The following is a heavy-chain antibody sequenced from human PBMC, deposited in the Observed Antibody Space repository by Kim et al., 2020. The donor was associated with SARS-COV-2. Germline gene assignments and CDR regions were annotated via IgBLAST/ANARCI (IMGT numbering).Heavy chain of an antibody. Sequence: GSLRLSCAASGFTFSSYAMHWVRQAPGKGLEWVAVISYDGSNKYYADSVKGRFTISRDNSKNTLYLQMNSLRAEDTAVYYCARDSGYCSGGSCYSLGGAFDIWGQGTMVTVSS. D-gene: IGHD2-15*01. CDR1: GFTFSSYA. CDR3: ARDSGYCSGGSCYSLGGAFDI. V-gene: IGHV3-30*04. J-gene: IGHJ3*02. CDR2: ISYDGSNK.